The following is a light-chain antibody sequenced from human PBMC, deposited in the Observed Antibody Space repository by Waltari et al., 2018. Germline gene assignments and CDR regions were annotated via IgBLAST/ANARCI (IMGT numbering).Light chain of an antibody. CDR2: DTS. CDR3: QQFDSLPFT. J-gene: IGKJ3*01. CDR1: RDITDY. V-gene: IGKV1-33*01. Sequence: DIQMTQSPSSLSASLGDRVTISCQASRDITDYLNWYHQKPGKAPSLLIYDTSNLESGVPSSFSGTGSGTHFTLTLRSLQPEDIGTYYCQQFDSLPFTFGPGTKVD.